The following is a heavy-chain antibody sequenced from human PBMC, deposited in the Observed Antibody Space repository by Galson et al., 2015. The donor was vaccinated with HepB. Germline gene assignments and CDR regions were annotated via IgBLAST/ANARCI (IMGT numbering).Heavy chain of an antibody. D-gene: IGHD3-10*01. CDR2: MTGSGEGI. J-gene: IGHJ4*02. Sequence: SLRLSCAASGFTFGIYYMTWIRQAPGKGLEWVSYMTGSGEGIYYADSVRGRFTISRENSKNSLYLQMNSLRAEDTAVYYCAKVFRGSFEYWGQGTLVTVSS. V-gene: IGHV3-11*01. CDR3: AKVFRGSFEY. CDR1: GFTFGIYY.